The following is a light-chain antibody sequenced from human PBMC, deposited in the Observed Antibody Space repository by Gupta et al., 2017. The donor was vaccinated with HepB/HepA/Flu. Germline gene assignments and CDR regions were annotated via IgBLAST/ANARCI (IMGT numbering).Light chain of an antibody. V-gene: IGLV2-14*03. CDR1: SSDVGGYNF. CDR2: DVT. CDR3: TSYTSSSTYV. Sequence: SALTQPASASGSPGQSITISCTGISSDVGGYNFVSWYHQHPGKAPKLMIYDVTNRPSGVSNRFSGSKSGNTASLTISGLQAEDEADYYCTSYTSSSTYVFGTGTKVTVL. J-gene: IGLJ1*01.